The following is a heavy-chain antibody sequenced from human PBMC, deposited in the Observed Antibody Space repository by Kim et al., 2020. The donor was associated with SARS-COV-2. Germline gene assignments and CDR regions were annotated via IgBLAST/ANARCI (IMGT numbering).Heavy chain of an antibody. D-gene: IGHD3-9*01. Sequence: SETLSLTCAVYGGSFSGYYWSWIRQPPGKGLEWIGEINHSGSTNYNPSLKSRVTISVDTSKNQFSLKLSSVTAADTAVYYCARAEKLRYFDWAYYYYMDVWGKGTTVTVSS. J-gene: IGHJ6*03. V-gene: IGHV4-34*01. CDR2: INHSGST. CDR3: ARAEKLRYFDWAYYYYMDV. CDR1: GGSFSGYY.